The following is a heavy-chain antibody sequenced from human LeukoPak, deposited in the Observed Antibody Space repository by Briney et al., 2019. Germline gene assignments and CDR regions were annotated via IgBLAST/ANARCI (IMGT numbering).Heavy chain of an antibody. J-gene: IGHJ4*02. Sequence: SETLSLTCTVSGGSVSRGSYYWGWIRQPPGKGLEWIGYILYSGSTYYNPSLKSRVTISVDTSKNQFSLKLSSVTAADTAVYYCARVDYYGSGSYWGQGTLVTVSS. CDR1: GGSVSRGSYY. CDR2: ILYSGST. V-gene: IGHV4-30-4*08. CDR3: ARVDYYGSGSY. D-gene: IGHD3-10*01.